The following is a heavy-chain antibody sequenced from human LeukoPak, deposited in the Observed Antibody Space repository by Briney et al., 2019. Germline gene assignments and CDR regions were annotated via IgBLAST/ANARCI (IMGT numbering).Heavy chain of an antibody. CDR3: AKDRGDSDHYGLDV. V-gene: IGHV3-9*01. D-gene: IGHD3-10*01. CDR2: ISWHSVTT. Sequence: GGSLRLSCVASGFTFDDYAMHWVRQAPGKGLEWVSGISWHSVTTTYVDSVKGRFTISRDNAKNSLHLQMNSLRAEDTALYYSAKDRGDSDHYGLDVWGQGTTVTVSS. J-gene: IGHJ6*02. CDR1: GFTFDDYA.